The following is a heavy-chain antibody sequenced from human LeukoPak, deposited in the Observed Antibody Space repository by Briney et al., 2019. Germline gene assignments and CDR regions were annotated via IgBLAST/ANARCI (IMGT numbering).Heavy chain of an antibody. D-gene: IGHD3-22*01. CDR3: ARGGSDIFYDNSGYLIFDAFDI. V-gene: IGHV3-23*01. J-gene: IGHJ3*02. CDR1: GFTFSSYA. Sequence: GGSLRLSCAASGFTFSSYAMSWVRQAPGKGLEWVSAISGSGGSTYYADSVKGRFTISRDNGKNALYLQMNSLRAEDTAVYYCARGGSDIFYDNSGYLIFDAFDIWGQGTKVTVSS. CDR2: ISGSGGST.